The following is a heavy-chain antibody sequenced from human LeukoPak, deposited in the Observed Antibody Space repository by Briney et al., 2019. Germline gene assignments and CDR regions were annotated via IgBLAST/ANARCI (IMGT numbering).Heavy chain of an antibody. CDR1: GFTFTRYA. CDR3: AKDEHYDFWSGSDY. D-gene: IGHD3-3*01. V-gene: IGHV3-23*01. J-gene: IGHJ4*02. Sequence: GGSLRLSCAASGFTFTRYAMTWVRQAPGKGLEWVSTINARGDSTYYADSVKGRFTISRANSKNTLYVQMNSLRVEDTAVYYCAKDEHYDFWSGSDYWGQGTLVVVSS. CDR2: INARGDST.